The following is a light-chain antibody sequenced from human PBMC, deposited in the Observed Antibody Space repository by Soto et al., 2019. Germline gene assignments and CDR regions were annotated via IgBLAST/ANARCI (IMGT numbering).Light chain of an antibody. CDR2: GAS. V-gene: IGKV3-15*01. CDR3: QQYNNWLWT. Sequence: EIVMTQSPATLSVSPGERATISCRASQSVNSHLAWYQQRPGQAPRLLIYGASTRATGVPARFSGSGYGTAFTLPINRLQSQDFAVYYCQQYNNWLWTFGQGTKVDI. CDR1: QSVNSH. J-gene: IGKJ1*01.